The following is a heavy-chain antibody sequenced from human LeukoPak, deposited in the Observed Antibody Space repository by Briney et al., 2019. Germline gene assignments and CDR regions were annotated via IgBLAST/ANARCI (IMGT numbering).Heavy chain of an antibody. V-gene: IGHV3-7*01. CDR1: GCSLSPYW. Sequence: GGSLRLSCAASGCSLSPYWMTWVRQPPGKGLEWVANIKKDGSAQHYVATVEGRFTISRDNAKNSLYLQMNSLRVEATAVYYGATDTYGWGSHDSWGQGTLVTVSS. CDR2: IKKDGSAQ. CDR3: ATDTYGWGSHDS. J-gene: IGHJ4*02. D-gene: IGHD3-10*01.